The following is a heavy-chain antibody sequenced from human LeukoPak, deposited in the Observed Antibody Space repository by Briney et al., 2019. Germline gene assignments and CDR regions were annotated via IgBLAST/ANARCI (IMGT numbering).Heavy chain of an antibody. CDR2: IYYSGST. V-gene: IGHV4-39*07. CDR1: SGSISSSSYY. D-gene: IGHD3-9*01. Sequence: KPSETLSLTCTVSSGSISSSSYYWGWIRQPPGKGLEWIGSIYYSGSTYYNPSLKSRVTISVDTSKNQFSLKLSSVTAADTAVYYCARDFDILTDDAFDIWGQGTMVTVSS. CDR3: ARDFDILTDDAFDI. J-gene: IGHJ3*02.